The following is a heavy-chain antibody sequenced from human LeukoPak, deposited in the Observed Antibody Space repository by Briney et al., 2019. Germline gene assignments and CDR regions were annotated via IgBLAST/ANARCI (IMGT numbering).Heavy chain of an antibody. D-gene: IGHD6-13*01. CDR1: GFTFTSSA. CDR3: ASSITAAGIFHY. CDR2: ISGRSGTT. V-gene: IGHV3-23*01. J-gene: IGHJ4*02. Sequence: PGGSLRLSCVASGFTFTSSAMSWVRQAPGKGLEWVSAISGRSGTTYYADSVKGRFTISRDNSKNTLYLQMNSLRGEDTAVYYCASSITAAGIFHYWGQGTLVTVSS.